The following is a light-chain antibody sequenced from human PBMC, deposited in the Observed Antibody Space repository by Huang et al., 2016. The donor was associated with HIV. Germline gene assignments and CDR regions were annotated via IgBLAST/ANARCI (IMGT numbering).Light chain of an antibody. J-gene: IGKJ4*01. CDR2: GAS. V-gene: IGKV3-15*01. Sequence: IILMQSPATLSVSPGEGATLSCRASQSIGTNLAWYQQGPGQAPRLLVYGASTRATGGPVRFSGSGSGTQFNLTLSSLQSEDFATYYCQHYSNWPPLTFGGGTKVDI. CDR3: QHYSNWPPLT. CDR1: QSIGTN.